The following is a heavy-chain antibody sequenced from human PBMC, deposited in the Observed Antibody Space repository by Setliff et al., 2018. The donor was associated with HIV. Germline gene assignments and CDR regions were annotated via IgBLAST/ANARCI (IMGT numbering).Heavy chain of an antibody. D-gene: IGHD6-13*01. V-gene: IGHV7-4-1*02. CDR3: ARVGSSWSTFGY. J-gene: IGHJ4*02. CDR2: IHTEQGFP. Sequence: ASVKVSCKASGYSFTNYAINWLRQAPGRGLEWMGWIHTEQGFPMYAQGFTGRFVFSLDPSVSTAYLQINSLNPDDGAVYYCARVGSSWSTFGYWGQGALVTVSS. CDR1: GYSFTNYA.